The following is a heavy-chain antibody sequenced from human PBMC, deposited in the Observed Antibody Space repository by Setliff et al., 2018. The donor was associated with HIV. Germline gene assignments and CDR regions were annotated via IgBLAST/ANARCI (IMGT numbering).Heavy chain of an antibody. CDR3: AREGYSVDAFDI. Sequence: ASVKVSCKASGYTFTIYDITWVRQAPGQGLEWMGWISAYNGNTNYAQKLQGRVTMTTDTSTSTAYMELRSLRSDDTAVYYCAREGYSVDAFDIWGQWTMVTVSS. D-gene: IGHD4-4*01. J-gene: IGHJ3*02. V-gene: IGHV1-18*01. CDR2: ISAYNGNT. CDR1: GYTFTIYD.